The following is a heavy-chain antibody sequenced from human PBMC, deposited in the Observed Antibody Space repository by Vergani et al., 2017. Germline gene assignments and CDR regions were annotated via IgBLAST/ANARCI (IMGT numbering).Heavy chain of an antibody. CDR1: GGSFSTGGQY. CDR2: IYTSGAT. J-gene: IGHJ5*02. D-gene: IGHD3-10*01. CDR3: GRVADFYGLGSRLLDL. Sequence: QVQLQESGPGLVKPSQTLSLTCTVSGGSFSTGGQYWTWLRQSAGKGLEWIGRIYTSGATNYNPSLRSRAIMSVDASKKQFSLKLTSVTAADTAVYYCGRVADFYGLGSRLLDLWGQGILVTVSS. V-gene: IGHV4-61*02.